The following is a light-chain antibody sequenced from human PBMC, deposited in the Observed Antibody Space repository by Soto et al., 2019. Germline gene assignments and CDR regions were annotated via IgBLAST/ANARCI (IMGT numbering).Light chain of an antibody. CDR1: QSVSSSY. CDR2: GAS. V-gene: IGKV3-20*01. Sequence: EIVLTQSPGTLSLSPGERATLSCRARQSVSSSYLAWYQQKPGQAPRLLIYGASSRATGIPDRFSGSGSGTDFTLTISRLEPEDFAVYYCQQYGSSPGYTFGQGTKLEIQ. CDR3: QQYGSSPGYT. J-gene: IGKJ2*01.